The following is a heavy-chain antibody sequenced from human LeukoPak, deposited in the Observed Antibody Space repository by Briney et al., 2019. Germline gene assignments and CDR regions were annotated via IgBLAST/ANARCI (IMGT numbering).Heavy chain of an antibody. D-gene: IGHD4-17*01. CDR2: IYGSGEGQT. Sequence: GGSLRLSCAASGFTFRAYTMNWVRQAPGKGLEWVSGIYGSGEGQTSYADSVRGRFTISRDDSWNRVFLHMDSLRVEDTALYYCAKDVKSDGVWDIDHWGQGTLVTVSS. CDR3: AKDVKSDGVWDIDH. CDR1: GFTFRAYT. J-gene: IGHJ4*02. V-gene: IGHV3-23*01.